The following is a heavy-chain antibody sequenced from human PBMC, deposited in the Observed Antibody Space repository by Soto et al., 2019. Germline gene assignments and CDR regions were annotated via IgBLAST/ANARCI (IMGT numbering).Heavy chain of an antibody. V-gene: IGHV3-11*01. CDR2: ISSSGSTI. Sequence: GGSLRLSCAASGFTFSDYYMSWIRQAPGKGLEWVSYISSSGSTIYYADSVKGRFTISRDNAKNSLYLQMNSLRAEDTAVYYCARGPSKLIVATTTGRYYYMDVWGKGTTVTVSS. J-gene: IGHJ6*03. CDR1: GFTFSDYY. CDR3: ARGPSKLIVATTTGRYYYMDV. D-gene: IGHD5-12*01.